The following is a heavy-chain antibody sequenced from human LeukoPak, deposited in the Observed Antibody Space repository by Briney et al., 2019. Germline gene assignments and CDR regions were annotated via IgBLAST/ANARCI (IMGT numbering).Heavy chain of an antibody. CDR2: XXXGDSXT. D-gene: IGHD2-8*01. V-gene: IGHV5-51*01. CDR3: XRPXTHDCTXGXCXXAFDI. J-gene: IGHJ3*02. Sequence: TGESLKISCKGSGYSFTSYWIGWVRQMPGKGPEWMXXXXXGDSXTRYSPSFQGQVTISADKSISTAYLQWSSLKASDTAMYYXXRPXTHDCTXGXCXXAFDIWGQGTMVTVSS. CDR1: GYSFTSYW.